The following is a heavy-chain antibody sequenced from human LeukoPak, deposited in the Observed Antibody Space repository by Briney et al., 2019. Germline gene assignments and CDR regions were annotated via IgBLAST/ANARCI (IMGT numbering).Heavy chain of an antibody. V-gene: IGHV3-73*01. CDR3: TGLGDWSSTSCYGAPGY. J-gene: IGHJ4*02. CDR1: GFAFSGSA. CDR2: IRSKANSYAT. Sequence: PGGSLRLSCAASGFAFSGSAMHWLRQACGKGLEWVCRIRSKANSYATAYAASVKGRFTISRDDSKNTAYLQMNSLKTEDTAVYYCTGLGDWSSTSCYGAPGYWGQGTLVT. D-gene: IGHD2-2*01.